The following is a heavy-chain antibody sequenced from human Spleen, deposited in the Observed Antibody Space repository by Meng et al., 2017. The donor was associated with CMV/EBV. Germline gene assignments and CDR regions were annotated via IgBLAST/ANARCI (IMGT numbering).Heavy chain of an antibody. Sequence: GESLKISCAASGFTFSIYGIHWVRQAPGKGLEWVAFIRFDGRDNYYADSVKGRFTITRENSKNTLYLQMNSLRGEDTAIYYCARGHSTDWTNEYYFDYWGQGALVTVSS. CDR3: ARGHSTDWTNEYYFDY. J-gene: IGHJ4*02. CDR1: GFTFSIYG. V-gene: IGHV3-30*02. D-gene: IGHD1/OR15-1a*01. CDR2: IRFDGRDN.